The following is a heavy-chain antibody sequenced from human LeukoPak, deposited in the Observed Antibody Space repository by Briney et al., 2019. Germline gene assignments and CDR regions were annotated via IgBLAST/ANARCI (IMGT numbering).Heavy chain of an antibody. CDR3: ASDLELLSAFDI. CDR2: ISSSSSYI. J-gene: IGHJ3*02. D-gene: IGHD1-7*01. V-gene: IGHV3-21*01. Sequence: PGGSLRLSCAASGFTFSSYSMNWVRQAPGKGLEWVSSISSSSSYIYYADSVKGRFTISRDNAKNSLYLQMNSLRAEDTAVYYCASDLELLSAFDIWGQGTMVTVSS. CDR1: GFTFSSYS.